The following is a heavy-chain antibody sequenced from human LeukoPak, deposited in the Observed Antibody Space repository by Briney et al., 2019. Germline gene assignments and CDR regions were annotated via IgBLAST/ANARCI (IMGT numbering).Heavy chain of an antibody. CDR1: GYTFTGYY. Sequence: GASVKVSCKASGYTFTGYYMHWVRQAPGQGLEWMGWINPNSGGTNYAQKFQGRVTMTRDTSISTAYMELSRLRSDDTAVYYCARDRGYSYGNWFDPWGQGTLVTVSS. CDR2: INPNSGGT. V-gene: IGHV1-2*02. J-gene: IGHJ5*02. D-gene: IGHD5-18*01. CDR3: ARDRGYSYGNWFDP.